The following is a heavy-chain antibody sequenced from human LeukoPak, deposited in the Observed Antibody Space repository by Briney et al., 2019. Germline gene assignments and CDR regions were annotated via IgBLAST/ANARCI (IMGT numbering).Heavy chain of an antibody. CDR3: GSGSYYITDC. Sequence: PSETLSLTCTVSGGSVTSSYYYWGRIRQSPGKGLEWIGSIYYSGSTYYNPSLKSRVSISVDTSQNQFSLRLSSVTAADTAVYYCGSGSYYITDCWGQGTLVTVSS. CDR1: GGSVTSSYYY. D-gene: IGHD3-10*01. V-gene: IGHV4-39*01. J-gene: IGHJ4*02. CDR2: IYYSGST.